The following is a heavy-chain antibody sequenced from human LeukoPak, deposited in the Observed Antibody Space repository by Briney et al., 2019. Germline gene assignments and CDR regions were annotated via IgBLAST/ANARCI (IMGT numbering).Heavy chain of an antibody. CDR3: ARGATTVSAPFDY. Sequence: SVKVSCKVSGYKFVAYYIHWVRQSPGQGLEWMGGIIPIFGTANYAQKFQGRVTITADESTSTAYMELSSLRSEDTAVYYCARGATTVSAPFDYWGQGTLVTVSS. CDR2: IIPIFGTA. J-gene: IGHJ4*02. V-gene: IGHV1-69*13. D-gene: IGHD1-26*01. CDR1: GYKFVAYY.